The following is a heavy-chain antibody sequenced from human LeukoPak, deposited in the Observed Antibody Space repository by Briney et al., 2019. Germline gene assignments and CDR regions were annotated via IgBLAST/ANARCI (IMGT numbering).Heavy chain of an antibody. V-gene: IGHV3-30*02. D-gene: IGHD1-14*01. J-gene: IGHJ6*03. CDR2: IRYDGSNK. Sequence: GGSLRLSCAASGFTFSSYAMSWVRQAPGKGLEWVAFIRYDGSNKYYADSVKGRFTISRDNSKNTLYLQMNGLRAEDTAVYYCAKAPGGPEAQYYYYMDVWGKGTTVTISS. CDR3: AKAPGGPEAQYYYYMDV. CDR1: GFTFSSYA.